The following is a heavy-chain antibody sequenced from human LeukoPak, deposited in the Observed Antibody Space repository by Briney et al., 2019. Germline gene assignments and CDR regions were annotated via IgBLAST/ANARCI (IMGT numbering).Heavy chain of an antibody. J-gene: IGHJ4*02. CDR3: KRQDNYDFWSGLDY. V-gene: IGHV3-49*04. CDR2: ITSKTYGGTT. Sequence: GGSLRLSCTASGFSIGDYPMSWVRQAPGKGLEWVGSITSKTYGGTTEYAASGKGRFTISRDDSKSIAYLQMNSLNTENPAVYYCKRQDNYDFWSGLDYSGQGALGTVSS. CDR1: GFSIGDYP. D-gene: IGHD3-3*01.